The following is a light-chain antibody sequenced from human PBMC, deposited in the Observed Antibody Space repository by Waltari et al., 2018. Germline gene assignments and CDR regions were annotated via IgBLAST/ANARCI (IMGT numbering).Light chain of an antibody. V-gene: IGLV7-46*01. CDR1: TGAVTSGHY. J-gene: IGLJ2*01. Sequence: QAVVTQEPSLTVSPGGTVTLTCGPSTGAVTSGHYPYWFQQKPGPAPRTLIYDTSNKHSWTPARFSGSLLGGKAALTLSGAQPEDEAEYYCLLSYSGAGVVFGGGTKLTVL. CDR2: DTS. CDR3: LLSYSGAGVV.